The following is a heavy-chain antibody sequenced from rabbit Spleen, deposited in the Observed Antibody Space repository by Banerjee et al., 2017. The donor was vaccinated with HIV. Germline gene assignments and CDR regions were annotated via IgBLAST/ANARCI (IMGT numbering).Heavy chain of an antibody. Sequence: QSLEESGGDLVKPGASLTLTCTASGFSFSSSHYMCWVRQAPGKGLEWIACMYTGSSGTTYYANWPKGRFTISKTLSTTVTLQMTSLTAADTATYFCARDLAGYVGFGYISYLDLWGPGTLVTVS. J-gene: IGHJ6*01. CDR3: ARDLAGYVGFGYISYLDL. V-gene: IGHV1S40*01. CDR1: GFSFSSSHY. D-gene: IGHD4-2*01. CDR2: MYTGSSGTT.